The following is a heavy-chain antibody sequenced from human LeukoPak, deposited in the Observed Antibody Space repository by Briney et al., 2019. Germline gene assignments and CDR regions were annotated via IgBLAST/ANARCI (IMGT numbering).Heavy chain of an antibody. D-gene: IGHD6-19*01. Sequence: GGSLRLSCAASGFTFSSYGMSWVRQAPGKGLEWVSAISGSGGSTYYADSVKGRFTVSRDNSKNTLYLQMNSLRAEDTAVYYCARAGSQWLVPCDNWFDPWGQGTLVTVSS. V-gene: IGHV3-23*01. CDR1: GFTFSSYG. CDR2: ISGSGGST. CDR3: ARAGSQWLVPCDNWFDP. J-gene: IGHJ5*02.